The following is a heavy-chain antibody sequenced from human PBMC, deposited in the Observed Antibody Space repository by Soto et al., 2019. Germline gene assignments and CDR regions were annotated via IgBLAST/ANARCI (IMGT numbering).Heavy chain of an antibody. Sequence: QVQLVESGGGLVKPGGSLRLSCAASGFSFSDSYMSWVRQAPGKGLEWVAYISGSSGYTGYADSVKGRFTISRDNAKNSLYLQMNSLRVEDTAVYYCARDRGGYGPPDVWGQGTTDTVSS. D-gene: IGHD3-10*01. J-gene: IGHJ6*02. CDR2: ISGSSGYT. CDR3: ARDRGGYGPPDV. CDR1: GFSFSDSY. V-gene: IGHV3-11*06.